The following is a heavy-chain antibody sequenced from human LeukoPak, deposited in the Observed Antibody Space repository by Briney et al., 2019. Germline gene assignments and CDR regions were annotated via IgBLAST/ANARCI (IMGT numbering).Heavy chain of an antibody. V-gene: IGHV1-8*01. CDR1: GYTFTSYD. D-gene: IGHD5-18*01. CDR3: ASNRDTALVSSFDF. J-gene: IGHJ4*02. Sequence: ASVKVSCKASGYTFTSYDINWVRQATEQGLEWKGWMNPNSGNTGYAQKFQGRVTMTRNTSISTAYMELSSLRSEDTAVYYCASNRDTALVSSFDFWGQGTLVTVSS. CDR2: MNPNSGNT.